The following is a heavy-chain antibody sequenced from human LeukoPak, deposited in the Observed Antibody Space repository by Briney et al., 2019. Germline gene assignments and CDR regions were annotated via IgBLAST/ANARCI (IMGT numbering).Heavy chain of an antibody. Sequence: ASVKVSCKASGYTFTSYAMHWVRQAPGQRLEWMGWINAGNGNTKYSQKFQGRVTITRDTSASTAYMELSSLRSKDTAVYYCARDLGYSSSWYYFDYWGQGTLVTVSS. J-gene: IGHJ4*02. D-gene: IGHD6-13*01. CDR2: INAGNGNT. CDR1: GYTFTSYA. CDR3: ARDLGYSSSWYYFDY. V-gene: IGHV1-3*01.